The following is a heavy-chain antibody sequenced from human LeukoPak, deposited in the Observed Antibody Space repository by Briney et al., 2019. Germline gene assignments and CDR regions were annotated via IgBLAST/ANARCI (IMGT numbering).Heavy chain of an antibody. D-gene: IGHD2-15*01. CDR1: GFTFSDYY. V-gene: IGHV3-11*01. CDR2: ISSSGTTI. CDR3: ARDLKESGVAAQC. J-gene: IGHJ4*02. Sequence: GGSLRLSCAASGFTFSDYYMSWIRQPPGKGLEWVSYISSSGTTIYYADSVRGRFTVSRDNAKNSLYLQMNSLRAEDTAVYYCARDLKESGVAAQCWGQGTLVTVSS.